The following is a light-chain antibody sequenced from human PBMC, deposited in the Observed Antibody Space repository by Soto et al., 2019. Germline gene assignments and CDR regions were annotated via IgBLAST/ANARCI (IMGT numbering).Light chain of an antibody. CDR2: QTS. Sequence: EDGLTKSPATVSSIPSDRVTLSCRASQYINTRLAWYQHRPGQAPRLLIYQTSIRAAGIPARFSASGSGTDFTLTISDLQPEDFALYYCHQRQSWPRPFGQGTKVDIK. CDR1: QYINTR. J-gene: IGKJ1*01. CDR3: HQRQSWPRP. V-gene: IGKV3-11*01.